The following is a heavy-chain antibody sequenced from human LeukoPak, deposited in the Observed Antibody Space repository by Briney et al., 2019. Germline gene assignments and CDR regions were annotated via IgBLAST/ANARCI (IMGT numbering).Heavy chain of an antibody. V-gene: IGHV4-34*01. D-gene: IGHD5-18*01. CDR1: GGSLSGYY. CDR2: INHSGST. Sequence: SETLSLTCAVYGGSLSGYYWSWIRQPPGKGLEWIGEINHSGSTNYNPSLKSRVTISVDTSKNQFSLKLSSVTAADTAVYYCARAVYSYGRGSDYWGQGTLVTVSS. CDR3: ARAVYSYGRGSDY. J-gene: IGHJ4*02.